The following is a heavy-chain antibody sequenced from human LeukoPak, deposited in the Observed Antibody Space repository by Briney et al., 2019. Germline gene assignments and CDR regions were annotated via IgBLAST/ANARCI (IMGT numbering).Heavy chain of an antibody. D-gene: IGHD6-13*01. CDR2: INPNSGGT. CDR3: ARDRDSSSWPLGVFDI. CDR1: GYTFTGYY. V-gene: IGHV1-2*02. Sequence: GASVKVSFKASGYTFTGYYMHWARQAPGQGLEWMGWINPNSGGTNYAQKFQGRVTMTRDTSISTAYMELSRLRSDDTAVYYCARDRDSSSWPLGVFDIWGQGTMVTVSS. J-gene: IGHJ3*02.